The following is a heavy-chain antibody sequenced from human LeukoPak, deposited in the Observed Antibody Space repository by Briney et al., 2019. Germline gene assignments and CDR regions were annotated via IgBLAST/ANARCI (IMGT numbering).Heavy chain of an antibody. Sequence: MPGGSLRLSCAASGFTGSNNYVSWVRQAPGMGLEWVSAIHSSGATCYADSVKGRFTISRDNAKKSLSLQMNSLRVEDTAIYYCARETYNDFWSGLNWFDPWGQGTLVTVSS. CDR1: GFTGSNNY. V-gene: IGHV3-69-1*01. D-gene: IGHD3-3*01. CDR3: ARETYNDFWSGLNWFDP. J-gene: IGHJ5*02. CDR2: IHSSGAT.